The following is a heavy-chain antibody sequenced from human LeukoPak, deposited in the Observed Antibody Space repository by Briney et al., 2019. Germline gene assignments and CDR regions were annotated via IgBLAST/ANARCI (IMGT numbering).Heavy chain of an antibody. CDR3: AHSTDRYSSSWYYFDY. CDR1: GFSLTTRDVG. V-gene: IGHV2-5*02. CDR2: IYWDDDR. D-gene: IGHD6-13*01. Sequence: SGPTLVNPTQTLTLTCAFSGFSLTTRDVGVGWNRQPPGRALEWLALIYWDDDRRYSPSLSSRLTITKDTSKNQVVLTMTNMASVDTATYYCAHSTDRYSSSWYYFDYWGQGTLVTVSS. J-gene: IGHJ4*02.